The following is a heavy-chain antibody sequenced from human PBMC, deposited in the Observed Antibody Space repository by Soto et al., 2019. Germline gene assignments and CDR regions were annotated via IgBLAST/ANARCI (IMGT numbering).Heavy chain of an antibody. CDR1: GYSFTSYW. J-gene: IGHJ4*02. Sequence: PGESLKISCKGSGYSFTSYWISWVRQMPGKGLEWMGRIDPSDSYTNYSPSFQGHVTISADKSISTAYLQWSSLKASDTAMYYCARHVGDYDILTAYLGYFDYWGQRTLVTVSS. D-gene: IGHD3-9*01. CDR2: IDPSDSYT. V-gene: IGHV5-10-1*01. CDR3: ARHVGDYDILTAYLGYFDY.